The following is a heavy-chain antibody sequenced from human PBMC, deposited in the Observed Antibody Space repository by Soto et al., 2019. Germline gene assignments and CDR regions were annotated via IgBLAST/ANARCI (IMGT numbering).Heavy chain of an antibody. Sequence: GGSMRLSCAAFGFTYSSYWMSWVRQAPGKGLEWVANIKQDGSEKYYVDSVKGRFTISRDNAENSLFLQMNSLRAEDTAVYYCARDFPFYYGMDVWGQGTTVTVSS. D-gene: IGHD3-16*01. J-gene: IGHJ6*02. CDR2: IKQDGSEK. CDR1: GFTYSSYW. CDR3: ARDFPFYYGMDV. V-gene: IGHV3-7*01.